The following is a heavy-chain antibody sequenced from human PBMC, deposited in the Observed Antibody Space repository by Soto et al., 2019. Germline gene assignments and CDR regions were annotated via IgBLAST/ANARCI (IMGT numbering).Heavy chain of an antibody. CDR2: ISAYNGNT. V-gene: IGHV1-18*01. D-gene: IGHD3-10*01. CDR3: ARAPGSRSDY. CDR1: GYSFTSYG. Sequence: QVQLVQSGAEVKKPGASVKVSCKASGYSFTSYGISWVRQAPGQGLEWMGWISAYNGNTNYAQKLQGRVTMTTDTSTSTAYMALRSPRSDVRAVYYDARAPGSRSDYWGQVAVVTVSS. J-gene: IGHJ4*02.